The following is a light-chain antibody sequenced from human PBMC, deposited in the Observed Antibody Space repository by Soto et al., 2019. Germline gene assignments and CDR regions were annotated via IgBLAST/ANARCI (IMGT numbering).Light chain of an antibody. CDR2: DVG. J-gene: IGLJ1*01. Sequence: QSVLTQPRSVSGSPGQSVTISCTGTSSDVGGYNYVSWYQQHPGKAPKLMIYDVGKRPSGVPDRFSGSKSGNTASLTISGLQAEDEADYYCCSYAGSYTYVFGTGTKLTVI. CDR3: CSYAGSYTYV. V-gene: IGLV2-11*01. CDR1: SSDVGGYNY.